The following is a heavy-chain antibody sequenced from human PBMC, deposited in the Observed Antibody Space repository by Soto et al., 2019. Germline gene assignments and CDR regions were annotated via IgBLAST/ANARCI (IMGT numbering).Heavy chain of an antibody. CDR2: ISGSGGST. V-gene: IGHV3-23*01. J-gene: IGHJ4*02. CDR3: AKDSHIVVVPAANFDY. Sequence: GGSLRLSCAASGVTFCSYAMSWVRQAPGKGLEWVSAISGSGGSTYYADSVKGRFTISRDNSKNTLYLQMNSLRAEDTAVYYCAKDSHIVVVPAANFDYWGQGTLVTVSS. D-gene: IGHD2-2*01. CDR1: GVTFCSYA.